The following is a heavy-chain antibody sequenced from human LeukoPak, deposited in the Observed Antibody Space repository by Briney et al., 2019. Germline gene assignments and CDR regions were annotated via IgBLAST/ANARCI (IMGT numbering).Heavy chain of an antibody. CDR1: GGSISSHY. V-gene: IGHV4-59*11. J-gene: IGHJ2*01. CDR2: IYYSGST. CDR3: ARAGASYWYFDL. Sequence: PSETLSLTCTVSGGSISSHYWSWIRQPPGKGLEWIGYIYYSGSTNYNPSLKSRVTISVDTSKNQFSLKLSSVTAADTAVYYCARAGASYWYFDLWGRGTLVTVSS.